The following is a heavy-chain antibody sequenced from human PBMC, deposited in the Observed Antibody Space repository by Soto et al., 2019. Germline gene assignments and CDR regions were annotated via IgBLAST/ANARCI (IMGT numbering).Heavy chain of an antibody. Sequence: GGSLRLSCAASGFTFSSYWMHWVRQAPGKGLVWVSRINSDGSSTSYADSVKGRFTISRDNSKNTLYLQMNSLRAEDTAVYYCAREIYGGNSGYNWFDPWGQGTLVTVSS. D-gene: IGHD4-17*01. CDR1: GFTFSSYW. CDR2: INSDGSST. CDR3: AREIYGGNSGYNWFDP. J-gene: IGHJ5*02. V-gene: IGHV3-74*01.